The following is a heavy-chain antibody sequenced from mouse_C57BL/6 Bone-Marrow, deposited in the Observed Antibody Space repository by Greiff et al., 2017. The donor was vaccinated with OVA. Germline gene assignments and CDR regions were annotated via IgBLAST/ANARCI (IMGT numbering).Heavy chain of an antibody. Sequence: QVQLQQPGTDLVKPGASVKLSCTASGYTFTSYWMHWVKQRPGQGLEWIGNINPSNGGTNYTDKFKGKATLTVDKSSSTDYMQISSLTSKDSAVEDSARSGYDCDEATGYFDVWGTGTTVTVSS. J-gene: IGHJ1*03. CDR1: GYTFTSYW. D-gene: IGHD2-4*01. CDR3: ARSGYDCDEATGYFDV. V-gene: IGHV1-53*01. CDR2: INPSNGGT.